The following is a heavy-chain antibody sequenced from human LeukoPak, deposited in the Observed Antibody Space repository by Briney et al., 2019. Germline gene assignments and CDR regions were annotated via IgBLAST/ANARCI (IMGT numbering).Heavy chain of an antibody. CDR1: GFTFSSYS. CDR2: ISSSSSYI. V-gene: IGHV3-21*01. CDR3: ARSFLSIAAAATDY. J-gene: IGHJ4*02. D-gene: IGHD6-13*01. Sequence: PGGSMRLSCAASGFTFSSYSMNWVRQAPGKVLEWASSISSSSSYIYYADSVKGRFTIPRDNAKNSLYLQMNSLRAEDTAVYYCARSFLSIAAAATDYWGQGTLVTVSS.